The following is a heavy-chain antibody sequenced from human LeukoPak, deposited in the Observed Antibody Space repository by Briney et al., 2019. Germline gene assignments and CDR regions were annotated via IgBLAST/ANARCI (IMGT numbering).Heavy chain of an antibody. J-gene: IGHJ4*02. V-gene: IGHV1-18*01. CDR1: GYTLSTYG. Sequence: GASVKVSCKASGYTLSTYGISWVRQAPGQGLEWMGWISTSNGDTKYAQKLQGRVTMTTDTSTSTAYMELRNLRSDDTAVYYCAREGLGELTLDYWGQGTLVTVSS. D-gene: IGHD3-16*01. CDR3: AREGLGELTLDY. CDR2: ISTSNGDT.